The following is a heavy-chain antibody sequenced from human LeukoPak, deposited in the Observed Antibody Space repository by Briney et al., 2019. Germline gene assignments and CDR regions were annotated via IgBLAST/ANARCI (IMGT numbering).Heavy chain of an antibody. CDR3: AREPTLRFLEWLLSR. J-gene: IGHJ4*02. Sequence: ASVKVSCKASGYTFTGYYMHWVRQAPGQGLEWMGWINPNSGGTNYAPKFQGRVTMTRDTSISTAYMELSRLRSDDTAVYYCAREPTLRFLEWLLSRWGQGTLVTVSS. V-gene: IGHV1-2*02. CDR2: INPNSGGT. D-gene: IGHD3-3*01. CDR1: GYTFTGYY.